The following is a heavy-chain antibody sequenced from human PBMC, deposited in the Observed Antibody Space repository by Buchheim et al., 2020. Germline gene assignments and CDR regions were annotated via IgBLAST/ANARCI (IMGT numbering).Heavy chain of an antibody. CDR3: ARAGANYYDSGTYLYYFDY. J-gene: IGHJ4*02. CDR1: GYTFTSYD. D-gene: IGHD3-10*01. V-gene: IGHV1-8*01. Sequence: QVQLVQSGAEVKKPGASVKVSCKASGYTFTSYDINWVRQASGQGLEWMGWINPNSGNADSAQKFQGRVTMTTDTSTSTAYMELVGLRSEDTAVYYCARAGANYYDSGTYLYYFDYWGQGTL. CDR2: INPNSGNA.